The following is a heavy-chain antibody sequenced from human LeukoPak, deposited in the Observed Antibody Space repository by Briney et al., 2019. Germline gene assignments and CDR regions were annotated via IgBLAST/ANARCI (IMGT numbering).Heavy chain of an antibody. D-gene: IGHD3-10*01. CDR3: ARKSASGNYPLDY. Sequence: GGSLRLSCAASGFNLGSYSMTWVRQAPGKGLEWVSVISADSATTFYADSVKGRFTISRDNAKNTVFLQMSSLRAEDTALYYCARKSASGNYPLDYWGQGTLVTVSS. J-gene: IGHJ4*02. CDR2: ISADSATT. CDR1: GFNLGSYS. V-gene: IGHV3-23*01.